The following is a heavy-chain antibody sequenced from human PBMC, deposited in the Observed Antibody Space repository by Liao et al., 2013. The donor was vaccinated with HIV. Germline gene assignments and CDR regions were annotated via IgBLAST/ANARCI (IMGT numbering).Heavy chain of an antibody. CDR3: ARGSGITIFGSGAFDI. J-gene: IGHJ3*02. V-gene: IGHV4-61*02. CDR1: GGSISSGSYY. D-gene: IGHD3-3*01. Sequence: QVQLQESGPGLVKPSQTLSLTCTVSGGSISSGSYYWSWIRQPAGKGLEWIGRIYTSGSTNYNPSLKSRVTISVDTSKNQFSLKLSSVTAADTAVYYCARGSGITIFGSGAFDIWGQGTMVTVSS. CDR2: IYTSGST.